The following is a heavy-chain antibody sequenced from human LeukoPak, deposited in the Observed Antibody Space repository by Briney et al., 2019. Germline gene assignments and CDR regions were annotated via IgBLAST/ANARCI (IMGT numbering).Heavy chain of an antibody. D-gene: IGHD6-19*01. J-gene: IGHJ4*02. CDR3: TLLAVAGTLRNY. CDR2: IRSKANSYAT. Sequence: SGGSLRLSCAASGFTFSGSAMHWVRQASGKGLEWVGRIRSKANSYATAYAASMKGRFTISRDDSKNTAYLQMNSLKTEDTAVYYCTLLAVAGTLRNYWGQGTLVTVSS. V-gene: IGHV3-73*01. CDR1: GFTFSGSA.